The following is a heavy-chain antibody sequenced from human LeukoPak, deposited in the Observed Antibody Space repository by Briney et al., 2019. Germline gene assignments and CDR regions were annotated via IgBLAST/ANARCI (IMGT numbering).Heavy chain of an antibody. D-gene: IGHD3-22*01. Sequence: GGSLRLSCAASGFAFSNYWMHWVRQAPGKGLVWVSRINSDGINTSYADSVKGRFTISRDNAKNTLNLQMNSLRAEDTAVYYCARDLGQYYDTSDNWFDPWGQGTLVTVSS. CDR2: INSDGINT. CDR1: GFAFSNYW. V-gene: IGHV3-74*01. CDR3: ARDLGQYYDTSDNWFDP. J-gene: IGHJ5*02.